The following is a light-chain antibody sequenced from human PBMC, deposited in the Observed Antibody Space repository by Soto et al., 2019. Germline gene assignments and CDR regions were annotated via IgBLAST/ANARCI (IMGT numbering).Light chain of an antibody. J-gene: IGKJ5*01. CDR1: QSVSPN. V-gene: IGKV3-15*01. CDR2: GAS. CDR3: QQYYTWPS. Sequence: ILMTQSPSTLAVSPGERATLSCRASQSVSPNLAWYQQRPGQAPRLLIYGASTRATGIPGRLSGSGSGTEFTLTISSLESEDFAVYYCQQYYTWPSFGQGTRLEIK.